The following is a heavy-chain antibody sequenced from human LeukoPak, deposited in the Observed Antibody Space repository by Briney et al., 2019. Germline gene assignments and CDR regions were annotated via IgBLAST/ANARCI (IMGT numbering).Heavy chain of an antibody. CDR2: ISAYNGDT. CDR1: DFTFSNYG. CDR3: ARGDWYFDL. V-gene: IGHV1-18*01. Sequence: ASVKVSCKASDFTFSNYGFNWVRQAPGQGLEWMGWISAYNGDTNYAQNLQGRVTMTTDTSTNTAYMELRSLRSDDTALYYCARGDWYFDLWGRGTLVTVSS. J-gene: IGHJ2*01.